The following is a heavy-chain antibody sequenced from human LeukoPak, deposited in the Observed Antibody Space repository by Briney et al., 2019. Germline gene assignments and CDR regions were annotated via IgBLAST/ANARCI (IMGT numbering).Heavy chain of an antibody. CDR3: ARDDYGDNDAFDI. Sequence: ASVKVPCKASGYTFTSYDINWVRQATGQGLEWMGWMNPNSGNTGYAQKFQGRVTMTRNTSISTAYMELSSLRSEDTAVYYCARDDYGDNDAFDIWGQGTMVTVSS. V-gene: IGHV1-8*01. CDR2: MNPNSGNT. J-gene: IGHJ3*02. CDR1: GYTFTSYD. D-gene: IGHD4-17*01.